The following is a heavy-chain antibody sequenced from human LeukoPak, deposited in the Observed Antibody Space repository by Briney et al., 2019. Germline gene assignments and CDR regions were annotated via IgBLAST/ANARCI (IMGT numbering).Heavy chain of an antibody. CDR3: ARGPLYCSGGSCYTLDY. V-gene: IGHV3-64*01. Sequence: GGSLRLSCAASGFTFSSYAMHWVRQAPGKGLEYVSAISNNGGSTYYANSVKGRFTISRDNSKNTLYLQMGSLRAEDMAVYYCARGPLYCSGGSCYTLDYWGQGTLVTVSS. CDR1: GFTFSSYA. J-gene: IGHJ4*02. D-gene: IGHD2-15*01. CDR2: ISNNGGST.